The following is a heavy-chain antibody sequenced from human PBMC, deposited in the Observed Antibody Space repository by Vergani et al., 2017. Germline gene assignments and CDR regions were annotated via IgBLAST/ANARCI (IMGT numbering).Heavy chain of an antibody. V-gene: IGHV1-46*03. J-gene: IGHJ6*02. Sequence: QVQLVQSGAEVKKPGASVKVSCTASGYTFTSYYMHWVRQAPGQGLEWMGIINPSGGSTSYAQKFQGRVTMTRDTSTSTVYMELSSLRSEDTAVYYCARYPEYCSSTSCAQNYYYYGMDVWGQGTTVTVSS. CDR1: GYTFTSYY. CDR2: INPSGGST. D-gene: IGHD2-2*01. CDR3: ARYPEYCSSTSCAQNYYYYGMDV.